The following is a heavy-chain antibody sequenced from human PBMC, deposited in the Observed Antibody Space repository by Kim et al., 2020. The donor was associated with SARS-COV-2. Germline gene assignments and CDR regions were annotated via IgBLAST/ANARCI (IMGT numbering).Heavy chain of an antibody. CDR2: IYYSVST. CDR3: ARGMVSYYFDY. CDR1: GGSISSYY. J-gene: IGHJ4*02. D-gene: IGHD2-8*01. Sequence: SETLSLTCTVSGGSISSYYWSWIRPPPGKGLEWIGYIYYSVSTNYNPSLKSRVTISVDTSKNQFSLKLSSVTAADTAVYYCARGMVSYYFDYWGQGTLVTVSS. V-gene: IGHV4-59*01.